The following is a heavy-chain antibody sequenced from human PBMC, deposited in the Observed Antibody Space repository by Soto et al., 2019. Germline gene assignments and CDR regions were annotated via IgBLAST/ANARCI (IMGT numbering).Heavy chain of an antibody. CDR2: ISNDGSNK. CDR1: GFTFSNYG. Sequence: QVQLVESGGVVVQPGRSLRLSCGASGFTFSNYGMHWVRQAPGKGLEWVAFISNDGSNKNYGDSVKGRFSISRDTSANTLSLQLNSLRAEDTAVYVCAKDQLPVYYYHSRGPFDSWGQGTLVTVSS. V-gene: IGHV3-30*18. J-gene: IGHJ4*02. D-gene: IGHD3-22*01. CDR3: AKDQLPVYYYHSRGPFDS.